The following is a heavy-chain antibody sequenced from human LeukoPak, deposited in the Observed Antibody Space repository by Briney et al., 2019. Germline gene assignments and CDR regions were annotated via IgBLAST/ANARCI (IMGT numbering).Heavy chain of an antibody. J-gene: IGHJ6*02. D-gene: IGHD6-13*01. CDR3: ARGPEAASIYYYDLDV. V-gene: IGHV1-18*01. CDR1: GYSFTSYG. Sequence: EASVKVSCKASGYSFTSYGISWVRQAPGQGLEWMGWISAYNGNTNYAQELQGRVTMTTDTSTSTAYMELRSLRSDDTAVYYCARGPEAASIYYYDLDVWGQGTTVTVSS. CDR2: ISAYNGNT.